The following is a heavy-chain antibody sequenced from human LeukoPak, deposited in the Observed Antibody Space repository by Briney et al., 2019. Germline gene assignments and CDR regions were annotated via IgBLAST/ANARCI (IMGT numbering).Heavy chain of an antibody. CDR1: GFTFNRYG. J-gene: IGHJ4*02. CDR2: AYGDGTDK. Sequence: GGSLRLSRAASGFTFNRYGMHWVRQAPGKGLEWVAVAYGDGTDKYYADSVKGRFTISKDLSQNRLYMQMNSLRAEDAAMYYCATGGRFYYDLWGQGTLVTVSS. D-gene: IGHD2-15*01. CDR3: ATGGRFYYDL. V-gene: IGHV3-33*01.